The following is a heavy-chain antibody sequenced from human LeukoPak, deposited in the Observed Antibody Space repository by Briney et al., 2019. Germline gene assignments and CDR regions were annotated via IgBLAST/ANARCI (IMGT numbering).Heavy chain of an antibody. CDR3: ARVRHDLWSGYSMGASVSRGGLDY. CDR2: INHSGST. J-gene: IGHJ4*02. CDR1: GGSFSGYY. V-gene: IGHV4-34*01. Sequence: SQTLSLTCAVYGGSFSGYYWSWIRQPPGKGLEWIGEINHSGSTNYNPSLKSRVTISVDTSKNQFSLELSSVTAADTAVYYCARVRHDLWSGYSMGASVSRGGLDYWGQGTLVTVSS. D-gene: IGHD3-3*01.